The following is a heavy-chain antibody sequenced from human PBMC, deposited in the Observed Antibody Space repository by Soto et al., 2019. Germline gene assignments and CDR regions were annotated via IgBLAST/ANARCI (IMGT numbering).Heavy chain of an antibody. V-gene: IGHV3-66*01. D-gene: IGHD2-15*01. CDR2: IQSGGTT. J-gene: IGHJ6*04. CDR3: ARNDVLCDGGRCYAIPLDA. Sequence: PGGSLRLSCAASGFTVSSKYMTWVRQAPGKGLEWVSLIQSGGTTYYADSVKGRFTISRDTSENTLHLQMDSLRVEDTAVYYCARNDVLCDGGRCYAIPLDAWGKETTLTVSS. CDR1: GFTVSSKY.